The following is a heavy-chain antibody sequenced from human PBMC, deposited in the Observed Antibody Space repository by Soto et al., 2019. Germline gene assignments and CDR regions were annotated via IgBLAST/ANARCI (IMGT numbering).Heavy chain of an antibody. CDR3: ARFGYSTNIGIDY. J-gene: IGHJ4*02. CDR1: GGSISSGNYY. D-gene: IGHD3-22*01. CDR2: IYYSGST. V-gene: IGHV4-31*03. Sequence: SETLSLTCTVSGGSISSGNYYWIWIRQHPGKGLEWIGYIYYSGSTYYNPSLKSRVTISVDTSKNQFSLKLSAVTAADTAVYYCARFGYSTNIGIDYWGQGTLVTVSS.